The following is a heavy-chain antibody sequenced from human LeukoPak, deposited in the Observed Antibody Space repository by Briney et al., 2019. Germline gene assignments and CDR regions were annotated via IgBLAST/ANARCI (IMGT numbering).Heavy chain of an antibody. Sequence: GGSLRLSCAASGFIFSSYGMHWVRQAPGKGLEWVAVISYDGSNKYYADSVKGRFTISRDNSKNTLYLQMNSLRAEDTAVYYYAELGITMIGGVWGKGTTVTISS. J-gene: IGHJ6*04. V-gene: IGHV3-30*12. D-gene: IGHD3-10*02. CDR3: AELGITMIGGV. CDR2: ISYDGSNK. CDR1: GFIFSSYG.